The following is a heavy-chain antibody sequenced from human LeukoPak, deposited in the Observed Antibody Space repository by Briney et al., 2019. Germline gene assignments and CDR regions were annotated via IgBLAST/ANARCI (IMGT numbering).Heavy chain of an antibody. CDR2: ISSNSKYI. J-gene: IGHJ4*02. CDR3: ARGGHYYGSGSYYLDY. D-gene: IGHD3-10*01. CDR1: GFTFSSYG. Sequence: GGSLRLSCAASGFTFSSYGMSWVRQAPGKGLEWVSSISSNSKYIYYADSVKGRFTISRDNAKNSLYLQMNSLRAEDTAVYYCARGGHYYGSGSYYLDYWGQGNLVTVSS. V-gene: IGHV3-21*01.